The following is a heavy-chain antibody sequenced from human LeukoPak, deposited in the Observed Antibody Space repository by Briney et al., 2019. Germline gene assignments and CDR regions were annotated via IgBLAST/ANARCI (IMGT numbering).Heavy chain of an antibody. CDR3: ARGRGIDY. D-gene: IGHD3-16*01. V-gene: IGHV4-34*01. J-gene: IGHJ4*02. Sequence: SETLSLTCAVYGGSFSGYYWSWIRQPPGKGLEWIGEINHSGSTNYNPSLKSRVTISVDTSKNQFSLKLSSVTAADTAVYYCARGRGIDYWGQGTLVTVS. CDR1: GGSFSGYY. CDR2: INHSGST.